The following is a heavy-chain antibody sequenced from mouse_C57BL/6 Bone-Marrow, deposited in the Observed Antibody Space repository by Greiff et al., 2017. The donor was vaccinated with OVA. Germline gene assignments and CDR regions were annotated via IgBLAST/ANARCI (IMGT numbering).Heavy chain of an antibody. CDR1: GYTFTDYE. D-gene: IGHD1-1*01. J-gene: IGHJ4*01. V-gene: IGHV1-15*01. CDR2: IDPETGGT. CDR3: TRREYYGSTYYAMDY. Sequence: QVQLKQSGAELVRPGASVTLSCKASGYTFTDYEMHWVKQTPVHGLEWIGAIDPETGGTAYNQTFKGKAILTADKSSSTAYMELRSLTSEDSAVYTCTRREYYGSTYYAMDYWGQGTSVTVSS.